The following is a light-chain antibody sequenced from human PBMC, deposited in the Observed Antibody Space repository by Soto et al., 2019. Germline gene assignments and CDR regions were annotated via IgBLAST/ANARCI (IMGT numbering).Light chain of an antibody. V-gene: IGKV1-8*01. CDR3: QQYYSYLALT. CDR2: AAS. CDR1: QGISSY. Sequence: AIRMTQSPSSFSASTGDRVTITCRASQGISSYLAWYQQKPGKAPKLLIYAASTLQSWVPSRFSGSGSGTDFTLTICCLQSEDFATYYCQQYYSYLALTFGGGTKVEIK. J-gene: IGKJ4*01.